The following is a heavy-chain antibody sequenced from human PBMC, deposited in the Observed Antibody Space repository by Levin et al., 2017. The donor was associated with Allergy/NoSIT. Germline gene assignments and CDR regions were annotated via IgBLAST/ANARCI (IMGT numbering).Heavy chain of an antibody. D-gene: IGHD2-21*01. CDR3: VRGVVDY. J-gene: IGHJ4*02. V-gene: IGHV3-48*04. CDR2: ITNSGTPV. Sequence: ETLSLTCAASGFTFSTYGMNWVRQAPDKGLEWVAHITNSGTPVYYGDSVRGRFTISRDNANGLLYLQMNSLRAEDTAVYYCVRGVVDYWGQGTLVTVSS. CDR1: GFTFSTYG.